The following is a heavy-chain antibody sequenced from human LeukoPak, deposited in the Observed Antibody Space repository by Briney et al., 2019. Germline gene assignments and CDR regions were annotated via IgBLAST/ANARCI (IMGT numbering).Heavy chain of an antibody. CDR2: VKGDGRTT. J-gene: IGHJ4*02. CDR1: GLTFSDFW. Sequence: GGSLRLSCAASGLTFSDFWMYWVRQPPGKGLVWVALVKGDGRTTIYADSVKGRFTISRDNAKNTLYLQMNSLRADDSGVYYCATGHSYGYDYWGQGVLVTVSS. D-gene: IGHD5-18*01. CDR3: ATGHSYGYDY. V-gene: IGHV3-74*01.